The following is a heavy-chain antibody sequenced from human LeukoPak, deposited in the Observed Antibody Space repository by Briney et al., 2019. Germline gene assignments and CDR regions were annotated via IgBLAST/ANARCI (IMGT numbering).Heavy chain of an antibody. J-gene: IGHJ5*02. CDR3: ARADCSSSTCYLRRSWFDP. V-gene: IGHV3-21*01. CDR2: ISTSSRYI. Sequence: AGGSLRLFCAASGFTLSNYDMNWVRQAPGKGLEWVPSISTSSRYIYYKDSVRGRFTISRDDAKNSLYLEMNSLRAEDTAVYYCARADCSSSTCYLRRSWFDPWGQGTLVTVSS. CDR1: GFTLSNYD. D-gene: IGHD2-2*01.